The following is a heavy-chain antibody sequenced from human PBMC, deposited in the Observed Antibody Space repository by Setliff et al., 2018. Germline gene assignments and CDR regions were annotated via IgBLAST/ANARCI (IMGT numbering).Heavy chain of an antibody. CDR2: IFQSGNT. J-gene: IGHJ3*02. CDR1: GGSISSSSYY. V-gene: IGHV4-39*07. D-gene: IGHD3-22*01. Sequence: SETLSLTCTVSGGSISSSSYYWGWIRQPPGKGLEWIGSIFQSGNTYYNPSLKSRVTISVDTSKNQFSLKLSSVTAADTAVYYCARGKIRITMIVVPTGGAFDIWGQGTMVTVSS. CDR3: ARGKIRITMIVVPTGGAFDI.